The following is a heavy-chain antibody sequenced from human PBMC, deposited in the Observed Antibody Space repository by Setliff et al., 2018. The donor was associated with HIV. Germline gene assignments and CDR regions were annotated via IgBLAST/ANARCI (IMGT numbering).Heavy chain of an antibody. Sequence: PGESLKISCKVDGYRFTSFWTAWVRQMPGKGLEWMGIIYPGDSDPKYNPSFEGQVTISADKSIKTAFLQWRSLETSDTAIYYCARGRGGYFGGGRYYNLPYLDSWGQGTLVTVSS. CDR3: ARGRGGYFGGGRYYNLPYLDS. J-gene: IGHJ4*02. D-gene: IGHD2-15*01. V-gene: IGHV5-51*01. CDR2: IYPGDSDP. CDR1: GYRFTSFW.